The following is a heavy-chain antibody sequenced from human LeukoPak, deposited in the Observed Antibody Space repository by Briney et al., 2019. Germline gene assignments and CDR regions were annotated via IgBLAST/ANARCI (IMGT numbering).Heavy chain of an antibody. CDR2: INWNGGST. J-gene: IGHJ3*02. D-gene: IGHD1-26*01. CDR1: GFTFDDYG. CDR3: ARDNTDIVGAPGAFDI. Sequence: AGGSLRLSCAASGFTFDDYGMSWVRQAPGKGLEWVSGINWNGGSTGYADSVKGRFTIARDNAKNSLYLQMNSLRAEDTAVYYCARDNTDIVGAPGAFDIWGQGTMVTVSS. V-gene: IGHV3-20*04.